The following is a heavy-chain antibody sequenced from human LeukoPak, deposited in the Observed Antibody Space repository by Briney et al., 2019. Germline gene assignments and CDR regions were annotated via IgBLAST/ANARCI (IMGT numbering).Heavy chain of an antibody. CDR3: ARGRRASVNWYDP. D-gene: IGHD1-26*01. CDR2: INHSGST. CDR1: GFTFGDYA. V-gene: IGHV4-34*01. J-gene: IGHJ5*02. Sequence: PGGSLRLTCTASGFTFGDYAMSWIRQPPGKGLEWIGEINHSGSTNYNPSLKSRVTISVDTSKNQFSLKLSSVTAADTAVYYCARGRRASVNWYDPWGQGTLVTVSS.